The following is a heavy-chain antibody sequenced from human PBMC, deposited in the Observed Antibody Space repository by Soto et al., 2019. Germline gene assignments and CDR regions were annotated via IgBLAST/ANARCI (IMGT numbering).Heavy chain of an antibody. V-gene: IGHV3-23*01. J-gene: IGHJ5*02. CDR3: AKDPVPQLLPSLWVDP. D-gene: IGHD2-2*01. CDR2: ISGAGGNT. Sequence: EGQLLESGGGLVQPGGSLRLSCAASGFAFGAYAMTWVRQAPGKGLEWVSVISGAGGNTYYADSVKGRFTVSRDNSKKMRYLEMNSLSGEDPAIYYSAKDPVPQLLPSLWVDPWGQGTRVTVSS. CDR1: GFAFGAYA.